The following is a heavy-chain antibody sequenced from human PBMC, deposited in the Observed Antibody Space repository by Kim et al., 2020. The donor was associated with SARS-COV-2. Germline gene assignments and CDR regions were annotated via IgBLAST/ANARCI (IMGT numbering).Heavy chain of an antibody. D-gene: IGHD3-10*01. CDR1: GGTFSSYA. V-gene: IGHV1-69*13. CDR2: IIPIFGTA. Sequence: SVKVSCKASGGTFSSYAISWVRQAPGQGLEWMGGIIPIFGTANYAQKFQGRVTITADESTSTAYMELSSLRSEDTAVYYCARDSELLWFGELLTSGAFDIWGQGKMVTVSS. CDR3: ARDSELLWFGELLTSGAFDI. J-gene: IGHJ3*02.